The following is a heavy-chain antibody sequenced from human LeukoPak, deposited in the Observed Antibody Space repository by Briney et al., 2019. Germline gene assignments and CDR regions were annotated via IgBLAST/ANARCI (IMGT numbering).Heavy chain of an antibody. J-gene: IGHJ4*01. CDR1: GYTFTGYY. CDR3: ARGIVVVTRGEDY. D-gene: IGHD2-21*02. V-gene: IGHV1-2*02. Sequence: GASVRVSCKASGYTFTGYYIHWVRQAPGQGLEWMGWINPNSGGTNYAQKFQGRVTMTRDTSISTVYMELSRLRSDDTAVYYCARGIVVVTRGEDYWGQGTLVPVSS. CDR2: INPNSGGT.